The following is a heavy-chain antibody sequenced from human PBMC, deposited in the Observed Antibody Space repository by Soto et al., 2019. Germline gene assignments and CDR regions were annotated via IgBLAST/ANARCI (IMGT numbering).Heavy chain of an antibody. V-gene: IGHV3-30-3*01. CDR3: AREPGTTFWFDP. CDR2: ISYDGINK. CDR1: GFTFSSYA. J-gene: IGHJ5*02. D-gene: IGHD1-7*01. Sequence: QVQLVESGGGVVQPGRSLGVSCAASGFTFSSYAMHWVRQAPGKGLEWVAVISYDGINKYYADSVKGRFTISRDNSKNTLYLQMNSLRPADTALYFRAREPGTTFWFDPWGQGTLVTVSS.